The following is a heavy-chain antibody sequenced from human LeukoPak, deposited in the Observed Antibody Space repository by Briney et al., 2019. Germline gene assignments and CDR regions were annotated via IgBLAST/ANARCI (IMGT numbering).Heavy chain of an antibody. CDR3: ARLVVVAATWFDP. V-gene: IGHV3-66*04. D-gene: IGHD2-15*01. J-gene: IGHJ5*02. Sequence: GGSRRLPCAASGFTVSSNYMSWVRQAPGKGLDWVSVIYSGGSTYYADSVKGRFTISRDNSKNTLYLQMNSLRAEDTAVYYCARLVVVAATWFDPWGQGTLVTVSS. CDR1: GFTVSSNY. CDR2: IYSGGST.